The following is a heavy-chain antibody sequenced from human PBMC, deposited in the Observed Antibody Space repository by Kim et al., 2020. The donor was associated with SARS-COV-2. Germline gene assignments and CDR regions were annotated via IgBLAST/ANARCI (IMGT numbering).Heavy chain of an antibody. Sequence: SETLSLTCAVYGGSFSGYYWSWIRQPPGKGLEWIGEINHSGSTNYNPSLKSRVTISVDTSKNQFSLKLSSVTAADTAVYYCARARMNKWGYGSGSPPHYYYYGMDVWGQGTTVTVSS. J-gene: IGHJ6*02. D-gene: IGHD3-10*01. CDR1: GGSFSGYY. CDR2: INHSGST. CDR3: ARARMNKWGYGSGSPPHYYYYGMDV. V-gene: IGHV4-34*01.